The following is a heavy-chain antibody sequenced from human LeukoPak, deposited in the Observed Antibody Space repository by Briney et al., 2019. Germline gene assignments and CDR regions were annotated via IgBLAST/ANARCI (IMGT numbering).Heavy chain of an antibody. CDR1: GFTFSSYA. Sequence: AGGSLRLSCAASGFTFSSYAMDWVRQAPGKGLEWVSAISGSGGSSYYADSVKGRFTISRDNSKNTLYLQMSSLRAEDTAVYYCAGGGYDSSGYYQYYFDYWGQGTLVTVSS. D-gene: IGHD3-22*01. J-gene: IGHJ4*02. CDR3: AGGGYDSSGYYQYYFDY. V-gene: IGHV3-23*01. CDR2: ISGSGGSS.